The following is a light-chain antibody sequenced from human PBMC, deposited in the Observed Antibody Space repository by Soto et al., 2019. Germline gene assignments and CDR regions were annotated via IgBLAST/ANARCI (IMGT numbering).Light chain of an antibody. CDR1: SSDVGGYNY. CDR2: EVS. CDR3: SSYVGTNSYV. J-gene: IGLJ1*01. Sequence: QSALTQPPSASGSPGQSVTISCTGTSSDVGGYNYVSWYQQHPGKAPKLMIYEVSKRPSGVPDRFSGSKSGNTASLTVSGLQAEDEADYYCSSYVGTNSYVFGNGTKLTVL. V-gene: IGLV2-8*01.